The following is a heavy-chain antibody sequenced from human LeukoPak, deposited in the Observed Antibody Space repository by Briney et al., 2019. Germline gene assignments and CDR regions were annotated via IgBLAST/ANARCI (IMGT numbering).Heavy chain of an antibody. Sequence: GGSLRLSCAASGFTFSSYSMNWVRQAPGKGLEWVSSISSSSSYIYYADSVKGRFTISRDNSKNTLYLQMNSLRAEDTAVYYCAKDTGIVATIPFDYWGQGTLVTVSS. V-gene: IGHV3-21*04. CDR1: GFTFSSYS. CDR3: AKDTGIVATIPFDY. CDR2: ISSSSSYI. D-gene: IGHD5-12*01. J-gene: IGHJ4*02.